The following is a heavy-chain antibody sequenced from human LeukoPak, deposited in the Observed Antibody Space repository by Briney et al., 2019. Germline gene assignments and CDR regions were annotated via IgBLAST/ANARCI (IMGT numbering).Heavy chain of an antibody. CDR1: GYRFTNHW. CDR2: IFPGDSDT. CDR3: ARVGNYADYPLDH. D-gene: IGHD4-17*01. V-gene: IGHV5-51*01. Sequence: GESLKISCKGSGYRFTNHWIGWVRQMPGKGLEWMGHIFPGDSDTRYSPSFQGQVTISADKSLSTAYLQWSSLQASDTATYYCARVGNYADYPLDHWGQGTLVTVSS. J-gene: IGHJ4*02.